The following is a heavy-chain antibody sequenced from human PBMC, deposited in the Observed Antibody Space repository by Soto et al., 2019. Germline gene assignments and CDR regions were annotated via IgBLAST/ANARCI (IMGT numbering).Heavy chain of an antibody. V-gene: IGHV3-30*18. CDR3: AKDGEWELHAGAADY. J-gene: IGHJ4*02. Sequence: GGSLRLSCAASGFTFSSYGMHWVRQAPGKGLEWVAVISYDGSNKYYADSVKGRFTISRDNSKNTLYLQMNSLRAEDTAVYYCAKDGEWELHAGAADYWGQGTLVTVSS. D-gene: IGHD1-26*01. CDR1: GFTFSSYG. CDR2: ISYDGSNK.